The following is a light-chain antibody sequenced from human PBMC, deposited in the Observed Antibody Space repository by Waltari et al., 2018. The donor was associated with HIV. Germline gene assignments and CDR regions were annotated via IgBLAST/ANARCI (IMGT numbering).Light chain of an antibody. CDR3: ASFTSNTWV. CDR2: EVT. Sequence: HSALTQPASVSGPHGQSITISCPGTRSHVGDYDYVSWYHHPPGHAPKLVIYEVTNRPLGVSERFSGSKSGNTASLTISYLLTEDEGFYYCASFTSNTWVFGGGTEVTVL. J-gene: IGLJ3*02. CDR1: RSHVGDYDY. V-gene: IGLV2-14*01.